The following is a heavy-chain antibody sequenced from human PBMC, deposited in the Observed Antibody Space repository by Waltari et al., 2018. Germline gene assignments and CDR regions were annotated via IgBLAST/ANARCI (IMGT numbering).Heavy chain of an antibody. Sequence: EVQLLESGGGLVQPGGSLRLSCAASGFTFSSYAMSWVRQAPGTGLEWVSVIYSGGSTYDADSVKGRFTISRDNSKNTLYLQMNSLRAEDTAVYYCAKDRYYDSSGFDYWGQGTLVTVSS. CDR1: GFTFSSYA. CDR2: IYSGGST. J-gene: IGHJ4*02. CDR3: AKDRYYDSSGFDY. V-gene: IGHV3-23*03. D-gene: IGHD3-22*01.